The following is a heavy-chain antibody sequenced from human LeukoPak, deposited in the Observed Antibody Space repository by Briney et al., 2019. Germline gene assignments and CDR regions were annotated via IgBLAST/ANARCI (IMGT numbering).Heavy chain of an antibody. CDR1: GFTFSDHF. J-gene: IGHJ4*02. Sequence: GGSLRLSCAASGFTFSDHFLDWVRQAPGKGLEWVGRVRNKANSYTTEYAASVKGRFTISRDDSKNSLYLQMNSLKTDDTAVYYCAKGDYYDLDYWGQGTLVTVS. CDR3: AKGDYYDLDY. CDR2: VRNKANSYTT. V-gene: IGHV3-72*01. D-gene: IGHD3-22*01.